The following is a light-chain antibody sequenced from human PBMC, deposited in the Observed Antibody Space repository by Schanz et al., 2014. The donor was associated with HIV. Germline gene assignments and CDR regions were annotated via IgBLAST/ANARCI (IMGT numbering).Light chain of an antibody. V-gene: IGLV1-51*01. J-gene: IGLJ2*01. Sequence: QSVLTQPPSVSAAPGQTVIISCSGSALNIGHSSVSWYQQFPGTAPRLLIYASHERPSEIPDRFSGSQTGTSATLAINGLQTGDEADYFCATWDSTLFGVVFGGGTKVTVL. CDR2: ASH. CDR1: ALNIGHSS. CDR3: ATWDSTLFGVV.